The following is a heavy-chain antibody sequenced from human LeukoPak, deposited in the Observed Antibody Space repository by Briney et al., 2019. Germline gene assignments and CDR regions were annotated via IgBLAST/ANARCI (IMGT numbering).Heavy chain of an antibody. V-gene: IGHV3-20*04. CDR1: GFTFDDYG. D-gene: IGHD4-17*01. CDR3: ARESIGDYARRGYFDY. Sequence: GGSLRLSCAASGFTFDDYGMSWVRQAPGKGLEWVSGINWNGGSTGYADSVKGRFTISRDNAKNSLYLQMNSLRAEDTALYYCARESIGDYARRGYFDYWGQGTLVTVSS. J-gene: IGHJ4*02. CDR2: INWNGGST.